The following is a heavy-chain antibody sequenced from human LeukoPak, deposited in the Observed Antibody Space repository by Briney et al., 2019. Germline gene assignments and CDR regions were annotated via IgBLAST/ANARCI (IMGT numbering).Heavy chain of an antibody. D-gene: IGHD2-2*01. CDR2: ISSSSNI. Sequence: GGSLRLSCAASGFTFSSYSMNWVRQAPGKGLEWVSYISSSSNIYYADSVKGRFTISRDDAKSSLYLQMNSLRDEDTAVYYCARVVSSFDYWGQGTLVTVSS. CDR1: GFTFSSYS. CDR3: ARVVSSFDY. J-gene: IGHJ4*02. V-gene: IGHV3-48*02.